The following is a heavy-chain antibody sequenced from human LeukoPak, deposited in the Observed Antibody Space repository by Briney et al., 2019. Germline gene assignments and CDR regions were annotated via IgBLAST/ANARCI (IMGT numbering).Heavy chain of an antibody. CDR3: AQRGIYYVFDY. J-gene: IGHJ4*02. V-gene: IGHV3-21*04. D-gene: IGHD3-16*01. CDR1: GFTFSSYT. Sequence: GGSLRLSCAASGFTFSSYTMHWIRQAPGKGLEWVSSISGSNSYIFYADSVKGRFTVSRDNAKDSLYLQMNSLRAEDTAVYYCAQRGIYYVFDYWGQGTLVTVSS. CDR2: ISGSNSYI.